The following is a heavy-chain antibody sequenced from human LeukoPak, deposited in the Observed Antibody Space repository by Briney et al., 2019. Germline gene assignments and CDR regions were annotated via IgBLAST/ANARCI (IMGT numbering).Heavy chain of an antibody. D-gene: IGHD1-14*01. CDR1: GFTLNSYL. CDR2: IKKDGSEE. J-gene: IGHJ3*01. V-gene: IGHV3-7*01. Sequence: GGSLRLSCAASGFTLNSYLMSWVRQAPGRGLEWVANIKKDGSEENYLDSVKGRFTVSRDNAKNSLYLQMNSLRGKDTAVYYCARSNPNRNALDLWGQGTMVTISS. CDR3: ARSNPNRNALDL.